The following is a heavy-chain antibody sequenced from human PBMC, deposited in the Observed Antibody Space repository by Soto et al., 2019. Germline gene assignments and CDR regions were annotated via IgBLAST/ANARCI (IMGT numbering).Heavy chain of an antibody. D-gene: IGHD2-2*01. CDR1: GGSFSGYY. Sequence: SSETLSLTCAVYGGSFSGYYWSWIRQPPGKGLEWIGEINHSGSTNYNPSLKSRVTISVDTSKNQFSLKLSSVTAADTAVYYCARCPTRRYCSSTSCLKGVKYYYYGMDVWGQGTTVTVSS. CDR2: INHSGST. CDR3: ARCPTRRYCSSTSCLKGVKYYYYGMDV. V-gene: IGHV4-34*01. J-gene: IGHJ6*02.